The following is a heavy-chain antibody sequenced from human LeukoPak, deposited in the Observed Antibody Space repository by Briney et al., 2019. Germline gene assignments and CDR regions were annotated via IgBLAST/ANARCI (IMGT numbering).Heavy chain of an antibody. D-gene: IGHD3-3*01. CDR2: IYWDDDK. CDR3: GHSRRTIFGVVTPSDAFDI. J-gene: IGHJ3*02. V-gene: IGHV2-5*02. Sequence: ESGPTLVKPTQTLTLTCTFSGFSLSTSGVGVGWIRQPPGKALEWLALIYWDDDKRYSPSLKSRLTITKDTSKNQVVLTMTNMDPVGTATYYCGHSRRTIFGVVTPSDAFDIWGQGTMVTVSS. CDR1: GFSLSTSGVG.